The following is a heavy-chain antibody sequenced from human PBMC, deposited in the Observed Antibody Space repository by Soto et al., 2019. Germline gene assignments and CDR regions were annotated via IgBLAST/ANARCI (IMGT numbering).Heavy chain of an antibody. Sequence: GASVKVSCKASGYTFTSYGISGVRQAPGQGLEWMGWISAYDGHTNYPQKLQGRVTMTTDTSTTTAYMELRSLRSDDTALYYCARSKTYISGWEPSDYFGQGTLLTFSS. CDR3: ARSKTYISGWEPSDY. V-gene: IGHV1-18*01. J-gene: IGHJ4*02. CDR2: ISAYDGHT. CDR1: GYTFTSYG. D-gene: IGHD6-19*01.